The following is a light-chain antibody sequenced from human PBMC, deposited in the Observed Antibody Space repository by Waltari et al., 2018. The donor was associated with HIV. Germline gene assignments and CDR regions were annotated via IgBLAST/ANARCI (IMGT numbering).Light chain of an antibody. J-gene: IGKJ1*01. Sequence: DIQMTQSPSSLSASVGERVTITCRASQNINSLLNWYQQRPGKAPKLMIYGASNLQSGGPARFSGCWSGTDFTLTISMLHPEDFAAYYFQQGCRTPPVTFGQGTRVVI. CDR2: GAS. CDR3: QQGCRTPPVT. CDR1: QNINSL. V-gene: IGKV1-39*01.